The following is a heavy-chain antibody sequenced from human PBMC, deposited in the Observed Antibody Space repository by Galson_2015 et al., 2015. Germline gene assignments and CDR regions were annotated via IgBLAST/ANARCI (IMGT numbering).Heavy chain of an antibody. Sequence: TVSGGSVSSSDYYWSWIRQPPGKGLEWIGYIYYSGSTYYNPSLKSRITISLDTSKNQFSLKLNSVTAADTAVYYCARGLFTMVRGVIITSFDYWGQGTLVTVSS. D-gene: IGHD3-10*01. CDR1: GGSVSSSDYY. V-gene: IGHV4-30-4*01. CDR3: ARGLFTMVRGVIITSFDY. CDR2: IYYSGST. J-gene: IGHJ4*02.